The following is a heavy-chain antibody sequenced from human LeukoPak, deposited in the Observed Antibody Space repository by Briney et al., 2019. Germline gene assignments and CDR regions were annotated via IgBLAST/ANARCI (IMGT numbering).Heavy chain of an antibody. V-gene: IGHV4-30-2*01. CDR1: GGSISSGGYS. Sequence: NPSETLSLTCAVSGGSISSGGYSWSWIRQPPGKGLEWIGYIYHSGSTYYNPSLKSRVTISVDRSKNQFSLKLSSVTAADTAVYYCARDEAAVPHAFDIWGQGTMVTVSS. J-gene: IGHJ3*02. CDR3: ARDEAAVPHAFDI. D-gene: IGHD6-13*01. CDR2: IYHSGST.